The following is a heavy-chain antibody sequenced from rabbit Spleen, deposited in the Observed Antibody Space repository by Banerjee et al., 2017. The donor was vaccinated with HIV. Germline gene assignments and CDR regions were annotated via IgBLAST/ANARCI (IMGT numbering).Heavy chain of an antibody. CDR2: IDSGSSGFT. CDR3: ATSDFSNGNVGTGFKL. J-gene: IGHJ4*01. CDR1: GVSFSFSSY. V-gene: IGHV1S40*01. D-gene: IGHD6-1*01. Sequence: QSLEESGGDLVKPGASLTLTCTASGVSFSFSSYMCWVRQAPGKGLEWIACIDSGSSGFTYFASWAKGRFTISKTSSTTVTLRITSLTAADTATYFCATSDFSNGNVGTGFKLWGPGTLVTGS.